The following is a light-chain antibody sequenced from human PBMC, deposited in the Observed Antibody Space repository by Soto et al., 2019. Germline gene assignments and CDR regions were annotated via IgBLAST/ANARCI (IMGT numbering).Light chain of an antibody. CDR3: QQYXNWPRT. V-gene: IGKV3-15*01. CDR1: QSISNN. J-gene: IGKJ1*01. CDR2: GAS. Sequence: EIVMTQSPATLSVSPGERATLSCRAGQSISNNLAWYQQKPGQAPRLLIYGASTRATGIPARFTGSGSGTEFTLTISSLQSEDFAVYYCQQYXNWPRTFGQGTKV.